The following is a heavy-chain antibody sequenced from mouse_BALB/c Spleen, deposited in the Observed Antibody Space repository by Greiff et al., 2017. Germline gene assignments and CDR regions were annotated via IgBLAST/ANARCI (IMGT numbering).Heavy chain of an antibody. CDR2: ICSGGST. CDR1: GFSFTSYG. V-gene: IGHV2-2*02. CDR3: AKEGELGPAMDY. J-gene: IGHJ4*01. D-gene: IGHD4-1*01. Sequence: VKLMESGPGLVQPSQSLSISCTVSGFSFTSYGVHWVRQSPGKGLEWLGVICSGGSTDYNAAFITRLTISKDNSKSQVFFKMISLQANDTAIYYCAKEGELGPAMDYWGQGTSVTVSS.